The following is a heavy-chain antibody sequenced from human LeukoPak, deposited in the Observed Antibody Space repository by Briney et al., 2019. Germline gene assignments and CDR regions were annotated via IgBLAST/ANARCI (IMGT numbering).Heavy chain of an antibody. D-gene: IGHD1-26*01. CDR2: IMWRSGST. CDR1: GFTFSSYR. V-gene: IGHV3-9*01. J-gene: IGHJ6*02. CDR3: TKDLTPVGADV. Sequence: GGSLRLSCAASGFTFSSYRMNWVRQASGKGLEWVAGIMWRSGSTGYGDSVKGRFTISRDNAKKSLYLQMNGLRVEDTVFYYCTKDLTPVGADVWGQGTTVTVSS.